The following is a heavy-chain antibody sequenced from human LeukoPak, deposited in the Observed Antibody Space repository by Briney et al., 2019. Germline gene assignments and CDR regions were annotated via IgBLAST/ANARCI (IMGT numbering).Heavy chain of an antibody. Sequence: SQTLSLTCTVSGGSISSGGYYWSWIRQHPGKGLEWIGYIYYSGSTYYNPSLKSRVTISVDTSKNQFSLKLSSVTAADTAVYYCARAPKPAWSGYYTVGNNWFDPWGQGTLVTVSS. CDR1: GGSISSGGYY. CDR2: IYYSGST. CDR3: ARAPKPAWSGYYTVGNNWFDP. V-gene: IGHV4-31*03. J-gene: IGHJ5*02. D-gene: IGHD3-3*01.